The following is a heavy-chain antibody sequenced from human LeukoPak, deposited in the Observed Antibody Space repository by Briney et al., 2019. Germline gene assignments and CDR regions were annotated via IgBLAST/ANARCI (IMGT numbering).Heavy chain of an antibody. J-gene: IGHJ4*02. CDR3: AGGRTDIVVVPATLRNYYSDY. D-gene: IGHD2-2*01. CDR2: IMPMFGKV. Sequence: SVKVSCKASGGTFSSYDISWVRQAPGQGLEWMGGIMPMFGKVNYAQKFQGRVTTTADKATSTAYMELSSLRSEDTAVYYCAGGRTDIVVVPATLRNYYSDYWGQGTLVTVSS. V-gene: IGHV1-69*06. CDR1: GGTFSSYD.